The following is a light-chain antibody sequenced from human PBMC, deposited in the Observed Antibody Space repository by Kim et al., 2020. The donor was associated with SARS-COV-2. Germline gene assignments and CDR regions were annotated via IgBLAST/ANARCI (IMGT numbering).Light chain of an antibody. Sequence: WTQGERATRSCRASQSVSSSYLAWHQQKPDQAPVLLIYGASSRATGIPGRFSGSGSGTDFTLTISRLEPEDFAVYYCQQYGISPPTFGQGTKLEI. CDR3: QQYGISPPT. CDR2: GAS. CDR1: QSVSSSY. V-gene: IGKV3-20*01. J-gene: IGKJ2*01.